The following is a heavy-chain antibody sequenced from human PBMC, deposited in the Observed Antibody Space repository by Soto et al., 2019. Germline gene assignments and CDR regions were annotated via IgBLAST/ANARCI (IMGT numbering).Heavy chain of an antibody. Sequence: QVQLVQSGAEVKKPGSSVKVSCKTSGGTFSSYAISWVRQAPGQGLEWMGGIIPMFGTANYAQKFQGRVTITAHEATSIAYMELSSMISEDTAVYYCAWSRANYYDSRCYYYSTFDYWGQGTVVTVSS. CDR3: AWSRANYYDSRCYYYSTFDY. J-gene: IGHJ4*02. V-gene: IGHV1-69*12. CDR2: IIPMFGTA. CDR1: GGTFSSYA. D-gene: IGHD3-22*01.